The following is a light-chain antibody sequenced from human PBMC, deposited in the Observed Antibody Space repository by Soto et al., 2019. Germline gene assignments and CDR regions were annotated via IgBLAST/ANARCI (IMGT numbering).Light chain of an antibody. CDR3: CSYAGSSSFRVL. CDR1: NSDVGTYNY. Sequence: QSALTQPRSVSGSPGQSVTISCTGTNSDVGTYNYVSWYQQHPSKAPKLIIYDVTKRPSGVPDRFSGSKSGNTASLIISGLQAADEAEYYCCCCSYAGSSSFRVLFGGGTKLTVL. V-gene: IGLV2-11*01. CDR2: DVT. J-gene: IGLJ2*01.